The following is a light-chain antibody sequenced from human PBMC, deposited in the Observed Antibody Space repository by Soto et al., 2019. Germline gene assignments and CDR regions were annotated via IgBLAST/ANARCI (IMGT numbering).Light chain of an antibody. CDR3: ISYTNTNTYV. Sequence: QSALTQPASVSGSPGQSITISCTGTSSDVGGYNFVSWYQHHPAKAPKLMIYDLTYRPSGVSNRFSGSKSGNTAYLTISGLQAEDEADYYFISYTNTNTYVFGTGTKVTVL. V-gene: IGLV2-14*03. CDR1: SSDVGGYNF. J-gene: IGLJ1*01. CDR2: DLT.